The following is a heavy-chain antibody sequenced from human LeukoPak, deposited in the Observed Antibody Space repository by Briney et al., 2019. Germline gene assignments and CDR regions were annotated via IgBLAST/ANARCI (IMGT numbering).Heavy chain of an antibody. D-gene: IGHD3-22*01. J-gene: IGHJ4*02. V-gene: IGHV3-21*01. CDR1: GFTFSSYS. CDR2: ISSSSSYI. CDR3: ARGRAYDSSGYYDHYFDY. Sequence: GGSLTLPCAASGFTFSSYSMNWVRQAPGKGLEWVSSISSSSSYIYYADSVKGRFNISRDNAKNSLYLQMNSLRAEDTAVYYCARGRAYDSSGYYDHYFDYWGQGTRLTVSS.